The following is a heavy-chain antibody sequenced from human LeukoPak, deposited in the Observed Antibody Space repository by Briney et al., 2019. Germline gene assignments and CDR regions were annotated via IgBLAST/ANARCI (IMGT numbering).Heavy chain of an antibody. CDR3: GRYCSAASCRDIDY. D-gene: IGHD2-15*01. J-gene: IGHJ4*02. Sequence: GGSLRLSCAASGFAFNTYSMNWVRQAPGKGLEWVSSITSSSTTIYYADPVKGRFTISRDNAKNSLYLQMNSLRAEDTAVYYCGRYCSAASCRDIDYWGQGTLVTVSS. CDR2: ITSSSTTI. CDR1: GFAFNTYS. V-gene: IGHV3-48*04.